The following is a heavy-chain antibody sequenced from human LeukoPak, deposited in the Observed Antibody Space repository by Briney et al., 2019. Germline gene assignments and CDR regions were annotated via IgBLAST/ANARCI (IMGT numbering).Heavy chain of an antibody. CDR2: IYSDSST. D-gene: IGHD1-26*01. CDR1: GFTVSSNY. CDR3: ARELGSYYRYFDY. V-gene: IGHV3-53*01. Sequence: PGGSLRLSCAASGFTVSSNYMNWVRQAPGKGLECVSVIYSDSSTYYADSVKGRFTISRDNPKNTLYLQMNSLRAEDTAVYYCARELGSYYRYFDYWGQGTLVTVSS. J-gene: IGHJ4*02.